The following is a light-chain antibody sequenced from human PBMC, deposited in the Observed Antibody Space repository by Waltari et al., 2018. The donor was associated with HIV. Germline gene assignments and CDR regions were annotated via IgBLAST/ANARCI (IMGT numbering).Light chain of an antibody. CDR1: SGHSAYA. V-gene: IGLV4-69*02. CDR2: LNSDGTH. J-gene: IGLJ2*01. CDR3: QTWTSGSVV. Sequence: QLVVTQSPSVSASPGASVKLTCPLSSGHSAYAIAWLQQQPEKGPRFLMRLNSDGTHSKGDGIPDRFSGSSSGTERYLTISSLQSEDGADYYCQTWTSGSVVFGGGTKVTVL.